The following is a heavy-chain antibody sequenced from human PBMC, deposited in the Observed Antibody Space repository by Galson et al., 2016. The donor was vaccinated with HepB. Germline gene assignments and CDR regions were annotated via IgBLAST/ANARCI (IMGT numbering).Heavy chain of an antibody. J-gene: IGHJ6*02. CDR2: ISWNSGSI. CDR3: TKDTRPRMAPRSDSLCGMDV. V-gene: IGHV3-9*01. CDR1: GFTFGDYA. D-gene: IGHD2-8*01. Sequence: SLRLSCAASGFTFGDYAMHWVRQAPGKGLEWVSGISWNSGSIDYADSVKGRFTISRDNAKNSLYLQMNSLRTEDTALYYCTKDTRPRMAPRSDSLCGMDVWGQGTTVTVAS.